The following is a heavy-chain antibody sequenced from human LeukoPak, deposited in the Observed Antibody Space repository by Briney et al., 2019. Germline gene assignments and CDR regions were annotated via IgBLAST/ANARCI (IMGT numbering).Heavy chain of an antibody. J-gene: IGHJ3*02. CDR1: GFTFSSYE. V-gene: IGHV3-48*03. Sequence: GGSLRLSCAASGFTFSSYEMNWVRQAPGKGLEWVSYISSSGSTIYYADSVKGRFTISRDNAKNSLYLQMNSLRAEDTAVYYCAREVGGSYYDLDAFDIWGQGTMVTVSS. D-gene: IGHD1-26*01. CDR3: AREVGGSYYDLDAFDI. CDR2: ISSSGSTI.